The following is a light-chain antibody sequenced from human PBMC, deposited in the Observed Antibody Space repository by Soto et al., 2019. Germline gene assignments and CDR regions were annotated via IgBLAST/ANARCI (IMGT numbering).Light chain of an antibody. CDR2: EVS. CDR3: SSYVGNNNLV. Sequence: QSALTQPASVSGSPGQSITISCTGTSSDVGGYNYVSWYQQHPGKAPKLMIYEVSNRPSGVSNRFSGSKSGNTASLTISGLQADDEADYYCSSYVGNNNLVFGGGTQLTVL. CDR1: SSDVGGYNY. V-gene: IGLV2-14*01. J-gene: IGLJ3*02.